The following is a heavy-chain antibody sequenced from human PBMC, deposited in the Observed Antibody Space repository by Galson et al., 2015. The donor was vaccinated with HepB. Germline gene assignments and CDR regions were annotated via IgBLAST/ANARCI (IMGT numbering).Heavy chain of an antibody. CDR2: ISYDGSDK. D-gene: IGHD6-19*01. CDR3: GGVPPSSGYYVGY. CDR1: GVVFSRCA. Sequence: SLRLSCAASGVVFSRCAMHWVRQAPGKGLEWVAAISYDGSDKYYADFVKGRFTISRDNSKNTLYLQMNGLEIDDTAVYYCGGVPPSSGYYVGYWGPGTLVTVSS. V-gene: IGHV3-30*04. J-gene: IGHJ4*02.